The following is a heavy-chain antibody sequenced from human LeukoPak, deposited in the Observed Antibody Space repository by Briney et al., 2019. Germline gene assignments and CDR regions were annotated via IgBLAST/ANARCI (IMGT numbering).Heavy chain of an antibody. J-gene: IGHJ6*02. V-gene: IGHV6-1*01. CDR1: RDSVSSNSAA. Sequence: SQTLSLTFAISRDSVSSNSAAWNWLRQSPSRGLEWLGSTYYRSKWYNDYAVSVKSRITINPDTSKNQFSLQLNSVTPEDTAVYYCARDGGSDGPNPTLYYYYYGMDVWGQGTTVTVSS. D-gene: IGHD2-15*01. CDR2: TYYRSKWYN. CDR3: ARDGGSDGPNPTLYYYYYGMDV.